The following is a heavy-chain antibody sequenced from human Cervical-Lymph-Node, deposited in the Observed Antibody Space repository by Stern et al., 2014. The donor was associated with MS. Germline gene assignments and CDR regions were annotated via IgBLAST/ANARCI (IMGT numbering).Heavy chain of an antibody. V-gene: IGHV3-53*01. D-gene: IGHD4-23*01. CDR3: ARNDYGGQVGDY. J-gene: IGHJ4*02. CDR1: GLIISNNY. CDR2: SYTADNI. Sequence: EVQLLESGGGLIQPGGSLRLSCTASGLIISNNYITWFRQAPGKGLEWVAISYTADNIHYADSGKGRFTVSRDNSKNTVHLQMNSLSAEDTAMYYCARNDYGGQVGDYWGQGTLVTVSS.